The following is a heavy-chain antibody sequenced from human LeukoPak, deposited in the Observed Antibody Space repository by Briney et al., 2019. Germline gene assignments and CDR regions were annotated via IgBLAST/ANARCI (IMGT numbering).Heavy chain of an antibody. J-gene: IGHJ6*02. CDR3: ARALGYCSGGSCSNYYYYGTDV. CDR1: GYTFTSYD. CDR2: MNPNSGNT. Sequence: ASVTVSCKASGYTFTSYDINWVRQATGQGLEWMGWMNPNSGNTGYAQKFQGRVTMTRNTSISTAYMELSSLRSEDTAVYYCARALGYCSGGSCSNYYYYGTDVWGQGTTVTVSS. D-gene: IGHD2-15*01. V-gene: IGHV1-8*01.